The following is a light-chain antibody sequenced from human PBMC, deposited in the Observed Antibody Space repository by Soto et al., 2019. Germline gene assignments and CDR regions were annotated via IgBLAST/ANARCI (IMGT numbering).Light chain of an antibody. CDR1: SSDVGGYNY. CDR2: DVS. V-gene: IGLV2-14*01. CDR3: SSYTSSSTLYV. Sequence: QSALTQPASVSGSPGQSITISCTGTSSDVGGYNYDSWYQQHPGKAPKLMIYDVSDRPSGVSSRFSGSKSGNTAALTISGLQAEDEADYYCSSYTSSSTLYVFGTGTKVTVL. J-gene: IGLJ1*01.